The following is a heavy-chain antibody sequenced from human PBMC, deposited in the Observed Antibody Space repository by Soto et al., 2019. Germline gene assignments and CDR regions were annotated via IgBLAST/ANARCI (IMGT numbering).Heavy chain of an antibody. V-gene: IGHV4-34*01. CDR3: ARFPIQLWVPYYYYGMDV. J-gene: IGHJ6*02. CDR2: INHSGST. D-gene: IGHD5-18*01. CDR1: GGSFSGYY. Sequence: QVQLQQWGAGLLKPSETLSLTCAVYGGSFSGYYWSWIRQPPGKGLEWIGEINHSGSTNYNPSLKSRVNISVDTSKNQFSLKLSSVTAADTAVYYCARFPIQLWVPYYYYGMDVWGQGTTVTVSS.